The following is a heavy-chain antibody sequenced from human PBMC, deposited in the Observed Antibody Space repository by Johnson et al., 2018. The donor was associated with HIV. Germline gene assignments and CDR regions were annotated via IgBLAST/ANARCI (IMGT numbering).Heavy chain of an antibody. CDR2: ISYDGSNK. CDR1: GFTFSSYA. CDR3: ARERFSDMLTGYHAFDV. J-gene: IGHJ3*01. D-gene: IGHD3-9*01. Sequence: QVQLVESGGVVVQPGRSLRLSCAASGFTFSSYAMHWVRQAPGKGLEWVAVISYDGSNKYYTDSMRGRITISRDNSKNTLYLQMNSLRAEDTAVYYCARERFSDMLTGYHAFDVWGQGTMVTVSS. V-gene: IGHV3-30-3*01.